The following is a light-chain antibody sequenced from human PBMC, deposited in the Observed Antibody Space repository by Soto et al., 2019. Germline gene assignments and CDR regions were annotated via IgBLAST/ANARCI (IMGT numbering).Light chain of an antibody. CDR3: QAWDSSTRVV. CDR2: QDS. J-gene: IGLJ2*01. CDR1: KLGDKY. Sequence: SYEQTQPPSVSVSPGQTASITCYEDKLGDKYACWYQQKPGQSPVLVIYQDSKRPSGIPERFSGSNSGNTATLTISGTQAMDEADYYCQAWDSSTRVVFGGGTKLTVL. V-gene: IGLV3-1*01.